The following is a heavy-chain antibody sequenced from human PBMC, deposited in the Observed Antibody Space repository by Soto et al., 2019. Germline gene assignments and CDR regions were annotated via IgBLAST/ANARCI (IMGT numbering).Heavy chain of an antibody. Sequence: SVKVSCKASGGTFSSYAISWVRQAPGQGLEWMGGIIPIFGTANYAQKFQGRVTITADESTSTAYMELSSLRSEDTAVYYCARSYDFWSGYYWYFDYWGQGTLVTVSS. D-gene: IGHD3-3*01. CDR2: IIPIFGTA. CDR3: ARSYDFWSGYYWYFDY. V-gene: IGHV1-69*13. J-gene: IGHJ4*02. CDR1: GGTFSSYA.